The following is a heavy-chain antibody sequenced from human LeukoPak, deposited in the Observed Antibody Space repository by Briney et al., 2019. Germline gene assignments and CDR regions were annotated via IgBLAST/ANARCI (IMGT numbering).Heavy chain of an antibody. CDR3: AKDGGLWVSAHWGDP. V-gene: IGHV3-23*01. J-gene: IGHJ5*02. Sequence: QAGGSLRLSCAASGFTFSSYTMSWVRQAPGKGLEWVSTITTSDGNTYYADSVKGRFTVSRDNSKITLFLQMNSLRAEDTAVYYCAKDGGLWVSAHWGDPWGRGTRVTVSS. D-gene: IGHD7-27*01. CDR2: ITTSDGNT. CDR1: GFTFSSYT.